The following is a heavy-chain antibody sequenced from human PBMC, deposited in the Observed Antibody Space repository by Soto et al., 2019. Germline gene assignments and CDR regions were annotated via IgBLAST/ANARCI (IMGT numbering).Heavy chain of an antibody. Sequence: EVQLLESGGGLVQPGGSLRLSCAAYGYTFRSDAMTWVRQAPGKGLEWVSGISGSASSTYYADSVKGRFTISKDNSKSTLYLQMNSLRAEDTAVYYCAKDIVPGGRGIFGGGDYRGQGTLVTVSS. CDR2: ISGSASST. D-gene: IGHD3-3*01. CDR1: GYTFRSDA. J-gene: IGHJ4*02. V-gene: IGHV3-23*01. CDR3: AKDIVPGGRGIFGGGDY.